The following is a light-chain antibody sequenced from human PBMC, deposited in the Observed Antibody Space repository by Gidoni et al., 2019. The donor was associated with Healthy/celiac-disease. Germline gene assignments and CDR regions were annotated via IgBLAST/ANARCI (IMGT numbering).Light chain of an antibody. Sequence: EMQMTKSPSSLSASVGDRVTITCRASQSSSSYLNWYQQKPGKSPKLLIYAASSLQSGVPSRFSGSGSGTDFTLTISSLQPEDFATYYCQQSYSTLWTFGQGTKVEIK. J-gene: IGKJ1*01. CDR3: QQSYSTLWT. CDR1: QSSSSY. CDR2: AAS. V-gene: IGKV1-39*01.